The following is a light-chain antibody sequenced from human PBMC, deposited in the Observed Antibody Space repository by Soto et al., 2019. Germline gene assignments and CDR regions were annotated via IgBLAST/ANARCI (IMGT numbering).Light chain of an antibody. V-gene: IGKV3-20*01. CDR3: QQYDNSPPT. Sequence: ETVLTQSPGTLSLSPGERATLSCRASQTINSNYLAWYQQKPGQSPRVLMYGASSRATGIPDRFSGSGSGTDFTLTISRLEPEDFAVYYCQQYDNSPPTFGQGNKVEIK. CDR2: GAS. J-gene: IGKJ1*01. CDR1: QTINSNY.